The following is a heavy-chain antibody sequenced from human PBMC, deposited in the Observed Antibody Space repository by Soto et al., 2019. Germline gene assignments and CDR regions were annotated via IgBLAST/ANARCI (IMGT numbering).Heavy chain of an antibody. CDR2: ISWNSGSI. V-gene: IGHV3-9*01. D-gene: IGHD1-26*01. Sequence: GGSLRLSCAAPGFTFDDYAMHWVRQAPGKGLEWVSGISWNSGSIGYADSVKGRFTISRDNAKNSLYLQMNSLRAEDTALYYCATTGRVGASDYWGQGTLVTVSS. J-gene: IGHJ4*02. CDR1: GFTFDDYA. CDR3: ATTGRVGASDY.